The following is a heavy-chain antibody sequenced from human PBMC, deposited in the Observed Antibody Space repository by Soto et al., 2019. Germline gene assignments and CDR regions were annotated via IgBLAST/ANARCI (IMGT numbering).Heavy chain of an antibody. Sequence: ASVKVSCKASGYTFTSYGISWVRQAPGQGLEWMGWISAYNGNTNYAQKLQGRVTMTTDTSTSTAYMELRSLRSDDTAVYYCARVANYDFWSGSDNWFDPWGQGTLVTVSS. D-gene: IGHD3-3*01. CDR1: GYTFTSYG. V-gene: IGHV1-18*01. CDR3: ARVANYDFWSGSDNWFDP. CDR2: ISAYNGNT. J-gene: IGHJ5*02.